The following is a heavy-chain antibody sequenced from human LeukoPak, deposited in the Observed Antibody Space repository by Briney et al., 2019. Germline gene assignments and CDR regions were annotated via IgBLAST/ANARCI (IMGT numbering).Heavy chain of an antibody. CDR3: ARDRAAFGVVQVGY. CDR1: TFTFSRYW. J-gene: IGHJ4*02. V-gene: IGHV3-74*01. CDR2: INSDGTNT. Sequence: PGGSLRLSCAASTFTFSRYWMHWVRQAPGKGRVWVSRINSDGTNTYYADSVKGRFTISRDNTKNPLYLQMNSLSTEDTAVYYCARDRAAFGVVQVGYWGQGTLVTVSS. D-gene: IGHD3-3*01.